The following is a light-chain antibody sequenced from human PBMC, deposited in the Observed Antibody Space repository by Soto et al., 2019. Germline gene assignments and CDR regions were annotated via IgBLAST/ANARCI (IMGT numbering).Light chain of an antibody. CDR1: SSDVGGYNY. CDR2: EVS. CDR3: SSYTSSSTSYV. V-gene: IGLV2-14*01. J-gene: IGLJ1*01. Sequence: QSVLTQPASVSGSPGQSITISCTGTSSDVGGYNYVSWYQQHPGKAPKLMIYEVSNRLSGVSNRFSGSKSGNTASLTISGLQAEDEADYYCSSYTSSSTSYVFGTGTRSPS.